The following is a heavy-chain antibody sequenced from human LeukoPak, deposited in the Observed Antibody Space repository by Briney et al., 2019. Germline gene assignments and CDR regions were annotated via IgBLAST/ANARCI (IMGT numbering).Heavy chain of an antibody. CDR1: GFTLSNYW. CDR2: ITGDGSDI. D-gene: IGHD4-17*01. J-gene: IGHJ5*02. CDR3: ARDAYTTTSNWLDP. V-gene: IGHV3-74*01. Sequence: RGSRRLSCKASGFTLSNYWMHWVRQAPGKGLVWVSRITGDGSDIAYADSVKGRFTVSRDDAKNTLFLQMNSLRVEDTAIYYCARDAYTTTSNWLDPWGQGTLVTASS.